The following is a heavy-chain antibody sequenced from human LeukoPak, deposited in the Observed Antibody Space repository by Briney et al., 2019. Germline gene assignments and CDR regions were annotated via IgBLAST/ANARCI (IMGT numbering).Heavy chain of an antibody. CDR2: IYNDGRT. CDR1: GFAVSSTY. J-gene: IGHJ3*02. CDR3: ARGLFLSGYLDAFDI. D-gene: IGHD3-22*01. V-gene: IGHV3-53*01. Sequence: GGSLRLSCAVSGFAVSSTYMSWVRQAPGKGLEWVSLIYNDGRTYYADSVKGRCTISRDNSKNTLYLQMNSLRVEDTAVYYCARGLFLSGYLDAFDIWGQGTVVTVSS.